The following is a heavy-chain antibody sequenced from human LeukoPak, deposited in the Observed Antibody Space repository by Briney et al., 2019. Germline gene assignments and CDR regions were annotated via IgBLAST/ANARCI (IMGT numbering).Heavy chain of an antibody. CDR1: GFTFSSYA. Sequence: GGSLRLSCAASGFTFSSYAMSWVRQAPGKGLEWVSTISGSGGSTYYADSVKGRFTISRDNSKNTLYLQMNSLRVEDTAVYYCAKEWEPVITIFGVVTPYYFDYWGQGTLVTVSS. CDR3: AKEWEPVITIFGVVTPYYFDY. D-gene: IGHD3-3*01. CDR2: ISGSGGST. J-gene: IGHJ4*02. V-gene: IGHV3-23*01.